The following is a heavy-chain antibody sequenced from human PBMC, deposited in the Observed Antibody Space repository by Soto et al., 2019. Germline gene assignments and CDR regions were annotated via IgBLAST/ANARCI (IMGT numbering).Heavy chain of an antibody. Sequence: GGSLRLSCAASGFTFDDYAMHWVRQAPGKGLEWVSGISWNSGSIGYADSVKGRFTISRDNAKNSLYLQMNSLRAEDTALYYCAKEGQEWAPAFDYWGQGTLVTVSS. V-gene: IGHV3-9*01. J-gene: IGHJ4*02. CDR1: GFTFDDYA. CDR2: ISWNSGSI. D-gene: IGHD1-26*01. CDR3: AKEGQEWAPAFDY.